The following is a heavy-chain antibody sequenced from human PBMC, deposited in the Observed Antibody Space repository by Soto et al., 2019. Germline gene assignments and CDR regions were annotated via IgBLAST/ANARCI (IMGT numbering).Heavy chain of an antibody. D-gene: IGHD6-13*01. V-gene: IGHV3-30-3*01. Sequence: GGSLRLSCAASGFPFDSNAMHWVRQTPGRGLEWVAAISYDGSLKDYAESVKGRFTISRDNSKNTLYPQMNSLSGDDTAVYYCARIYSSTWNYFDYWGQGTLVTVSS. CDR3: ARIYSSTWNYFDY. J-gene: IGHJ4*02. CDR1: GFPFDSNA. CDR2: ISYDGSLK.